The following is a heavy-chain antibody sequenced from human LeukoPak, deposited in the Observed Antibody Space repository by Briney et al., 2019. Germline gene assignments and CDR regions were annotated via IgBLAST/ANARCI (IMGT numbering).Heavy chain of an antibody. CDR1: GGSISSSSYY. CDR3: ARTVGYCSSTSCYTSPTGDNWFDP. CDR2: IYYSGST. J-gene: IGHJ5*02. V-gene: IGHV4-39*01. Sequence: SETLSLTCTVSGGSISSSSYYWGWIRQPPGKGLEWIGSIYYSGSTYYNPSLKSRVTISVDTSKNQFSLKLSSVTAADTAVYYCARTVGYCSSTSCYTSPTGDNWFDPWGQGTLVTVSS. D-gene: IGHD2-2*02.